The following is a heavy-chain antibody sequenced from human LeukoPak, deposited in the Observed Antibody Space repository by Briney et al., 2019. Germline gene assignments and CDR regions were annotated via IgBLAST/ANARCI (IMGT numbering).Heavy chain of an antibody. CDR3: ARARWSGRHYYCYYMDV. D-gene: IGHD3-3*01. Sequence: GASVKVSCKASGYTFTSYDINWVRQATGQGLEWMGWMNPNSGNTGYAQKFQGRVTITRNTSISTAYMELSSLRSEDTAVYYCARARWSGRHYYCYYMDVWGKGTTVTISS. CDR1: GYTFTSYD. V-gene: IGHV1-8*03. CDR2: MNPNSGNT. J-gene: IGHJ6*03.